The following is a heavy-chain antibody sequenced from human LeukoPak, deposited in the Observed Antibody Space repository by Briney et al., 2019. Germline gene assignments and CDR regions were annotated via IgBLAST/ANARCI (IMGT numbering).Heavy chain of an antibody. D-gene: IGHD2/OR15-2a*01. CDR2: INHSGST. CDR3: ARDSAPNLLAYFDY. V-gene: IGHV4-34*01. J-gene: IGHJ4*02. Sequence: PSETLSLTCAVYGGSFSGYYWSWIRQPPGKGLEWIGEINHSGSTNYNPSLKSRVTISVHTSKNQFSLRLNSVTAADTAVYYCARDSAPNLLAYFDYWGQGILVTVSS. CDR1: GGSFSGYY.